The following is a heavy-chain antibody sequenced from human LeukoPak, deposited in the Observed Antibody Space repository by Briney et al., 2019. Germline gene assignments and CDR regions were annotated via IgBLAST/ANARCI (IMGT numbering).Heavy chain of an antibody. V-gene: IGHV4-61*02. CDR1: GGSISSGSYY. Sequence: SETLSLTCTVSGGSISSGSYYWSWIRQPAGKGLEWIGRIYTSGSTNYNPSLKSRVTISVDTSKNQFSLKLSSVTAADTAVYYCARDRDWFDPWGQGTWSPSPQ. J-gene: IGHJ5*02. CDR2: IYTSGST. CDR3: ARDRDWFDP.